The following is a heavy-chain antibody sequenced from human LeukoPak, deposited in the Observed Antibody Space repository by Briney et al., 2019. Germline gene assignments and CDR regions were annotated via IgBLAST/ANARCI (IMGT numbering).Heavy chain of an antibody. CDR3: ARHRRLASPFES. CDR1: GYSISSDNY. J-gene: IGHJ4*02. CDR2: IYHTGST. V-gene: IGHV4-38-2*01. Sequence: SETLSLTCAVSGYSISSDNYWVWIRQPPGQGLEWTGGIYHTGSTYYNPSLKSRVTISIDMSNIQFSLKLSSVTAADTAFYHCARHRRLASPFESWGQGTLVTVSS. D-gene: IGHD6-25*01.